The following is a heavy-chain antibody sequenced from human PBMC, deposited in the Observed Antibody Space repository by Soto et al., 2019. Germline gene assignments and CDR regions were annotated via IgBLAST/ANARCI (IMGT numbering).Heavy chain of an antibody. V-gene: IGHV4-4*02. CDR1: GGSISSNNW. D-gene: IGHD6-13*01. CDR2: IYHSGST. J-gene: IGHJ6*02. CDR3: ARESSSWDDYYYYGMDV. Sequence: SETLSLTCAVSGGSISSNNWWSWVRQPPGKGLEWIGEIYHSGSTNYNPSLKSRVTISVDKSKNQFSLKLSSVTAADTAVYYCARESSSWDDYYYYGMDVWGQGTTVT.